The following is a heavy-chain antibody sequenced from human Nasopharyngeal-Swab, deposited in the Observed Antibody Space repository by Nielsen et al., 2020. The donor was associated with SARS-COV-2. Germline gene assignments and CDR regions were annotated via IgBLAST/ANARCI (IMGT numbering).Heavy chain of an antibody. CDR1: GGSISSGGYS. V-gene: IGHV4-30-2*01. D-gene: IGHD3-22*01. CDR2: TYHSGST. Sequence: LRLSCAVSGGSISSGGYSWSWIRQPPGKGLEWIGYTYHSGSTYYNPPLKSRVTISVDRSKNQFSLKLSSVTAADTAVYYCARFDSSGYPDAFDIWGQGTMVTVSS. CDR3: ARFDSSGYPDAFDI. J-gene: IGHJ3*02.